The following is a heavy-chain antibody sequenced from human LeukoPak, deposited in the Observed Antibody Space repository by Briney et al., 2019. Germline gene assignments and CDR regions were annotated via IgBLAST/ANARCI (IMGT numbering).Heavy chain of an antibody. D-gene: IGHD3-16*01. J-gene: IGHJ5*02. CDR2: ISSSSSYI. V-gene: IGHV3-21*01. Sequence: PGGSLRLSCAVSGFTFRNASMSWVRQAPGKGLEWVSSISSSSSYIYYADSVKGRFTISRDNAKNSLYLQMNSLRAEDTAVYYCAREGGPFGPWGQGTLVTVSS. CDR1: GFTFRNAS. CDR3: AREGGPFGP.